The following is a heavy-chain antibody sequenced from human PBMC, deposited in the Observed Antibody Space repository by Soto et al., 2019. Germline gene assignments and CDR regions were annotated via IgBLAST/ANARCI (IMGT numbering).Heavy chain of an antibody. D-gene: IGHD3-22*01. CDR3: AGSISNGTGYYYIFDY. CDR1: GGSISSYY. J-gene: IGHJ4*01. Sequence: SETLSLTCTVSGGSISSYYWSWIRQPPGKGLEWIGYIYYSGSTNYNPSLNSRVTISVDTSKKQFSLQLSSVTAADTAVYYCAGSISNGTGYYYIFDYWSHGTLVTVSS. CDR2: IYYSGST. V-gene: IGHV4-59*01.